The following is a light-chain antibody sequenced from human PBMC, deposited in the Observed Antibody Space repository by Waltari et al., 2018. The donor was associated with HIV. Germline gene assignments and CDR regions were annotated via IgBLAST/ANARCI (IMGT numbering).Light chain of an antibody. Sequence: QSALTQPASVSGSPGQSLTTSCTGHSSDVGCYNYVPWYQQHPAKAPKLMIYEVSNRPSGVSNRFSGSKSGNTASLTISGLQAEDEADYYCSSYTSSSTRVFGGGTNLTVL. V-gene: IGLV2-14*01. CDR3: SSYTSSSTRV. CDR2: EVS. CDR1: SSDVGCYNY. J-gene: IGLJ3*02.